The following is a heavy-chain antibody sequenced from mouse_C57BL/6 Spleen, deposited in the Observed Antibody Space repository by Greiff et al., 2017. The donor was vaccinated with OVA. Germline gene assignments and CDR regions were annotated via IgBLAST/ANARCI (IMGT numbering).Heavy chain of an antibody. CDR2: ISPNNGGN. CDR3: ARWNGNSYAYFDV. V-gene: IGHV1-34*01. J-gene: IGHJ1*03. Sequence: EVQLQQSGPELVKPGASVKMSCKASGYTFTDYYMHWVKQSHGTSLEWIGYISPNNGGNGYNQKFKGKATLTVDKSSSTAYMELRSLTSEDSAVYYCARWNGNSYAYFDVWGTGTTVTVSS. CDR1: GYTFTDYY. D-gene: IGHD1-1*01.